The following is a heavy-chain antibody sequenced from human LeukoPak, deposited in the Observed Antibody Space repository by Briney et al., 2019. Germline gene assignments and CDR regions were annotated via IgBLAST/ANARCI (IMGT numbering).Heavy chain of an antibody. J-gene: IGHJ4*02. Sequence: ASVKVSCKASGYTFTSYYMHWVRQAPGQGLEWMGGIIPIFGTANYAQKFQGRVTITADESTSTAYMELSSLRSEDTAVYYCARDSPSGLRWLGSFDYWGQGTLVTVSS. CDR2: IIPIFGTA. V-gene: IGHV1-69*13. D-gene: IGHD4-23*01. CDR1: GYTFTSYY. CDR3: ARDSPSGLRWLGSFDY.